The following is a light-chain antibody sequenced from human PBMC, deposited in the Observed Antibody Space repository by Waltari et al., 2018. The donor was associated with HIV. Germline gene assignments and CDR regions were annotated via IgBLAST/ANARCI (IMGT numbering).Light chain of an antibody. J-gene: IGLJ1*01. CDR1: SSDVGGYNY. V-gene: IGLV2-14*03. Sequence: QSALTQPASVSGSPGQSITISCTGTSSDVGGYNYVSWYQQHPGTAPKPMIYDVSKRPSGVSNRVSGSKSGNTASLTISGLQAEDEADYYCSSYTSSSPYAFGTGTKVTVL. CDR2: DVS. CDR3: SSYTSSSPYA.